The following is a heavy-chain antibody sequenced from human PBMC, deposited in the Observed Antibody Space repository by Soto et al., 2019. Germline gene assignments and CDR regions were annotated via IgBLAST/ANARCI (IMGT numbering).Heavy chain of an antibody. CDR1: GFTFSSYA. Sequence: QVQLVESGGGVVQPGRSLRLSCAASGFTFSSYAMHWVRQAPGKGLEWVAVISYDGSNKYYADSVKGRFTISIDNSKNSLYLQMNSLRAEDTAVYYCARDLSYCSGGSCYMYYFDYWGQGTLVTVSS. V-gene: IGHV3-30-3*01. CDR2: ISYDGSNK. CDR3: ARDLSYCSGGSCYMYYFDY. D-gene: IGHD2-15*01. J-gene: IGHJ4*02.